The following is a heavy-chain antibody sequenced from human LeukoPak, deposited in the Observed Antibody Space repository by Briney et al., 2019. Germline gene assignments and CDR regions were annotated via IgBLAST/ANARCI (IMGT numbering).Heavy chain of an antibody. J-gene: IGHJ5*02. CDR1: GFTFSSYS. Sequence: GGSLRLSCAASGFTFSSYSINWVRQAPGKGLEWVSSISTSSSYIYYADSVKSRFTISRDNAKNSLYLQMNSLRAEDTAVYSCARGADGVSSNSRGWFDPWGQGTLVTVSS. CDR2: ISTSSSYI. D-gene: IGHD2-15*01. CDR3: ARGADGVSSNSRGWFDP. V-gene: IGHV3-21*01.